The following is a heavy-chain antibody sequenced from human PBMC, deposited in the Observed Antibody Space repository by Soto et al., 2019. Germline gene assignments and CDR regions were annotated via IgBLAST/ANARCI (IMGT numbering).Heavy chain of an antibody. D-gene: IGHD3-10*01. V-gene: IGHV3-33*01. CDR1: GFTFSSYG. CDR2: IWYDGSNK. J-gene: IGHJ4*02. CDR3: ASGITMVRR. Sequence: QVQLVESGGGGVQPGRSLRLSCAASGFTFSSYGMHWVRQAPGKGLEWVAVIWYDGSNKYYADSVKGRFTISRDNSKNTLYLQMNSLRAEDTAVYYCASGITMVRRWGQGTLVTVSS.